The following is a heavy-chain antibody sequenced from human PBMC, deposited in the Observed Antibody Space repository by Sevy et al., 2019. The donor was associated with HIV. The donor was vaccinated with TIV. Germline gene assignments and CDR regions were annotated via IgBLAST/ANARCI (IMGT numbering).Heavy chain of an antibody. V-gene: IGHV3-7*01. D-gene: IGHD5-18*01. Sequence: GGSLRLSCVASGFTFSDSWMTWVRQAPGKGLERIAFINEDGSRLGYVDSVRGRFTISRENTKNSLYLQMNSLRAEDRAVYFCASDRPYSALDYWGQGTLVTVSS. CDR1: GFTFSDSW. CDR2: INEDGSRL. J-gene: IGHJ4*02. CDR3: ASDRPYSALDY.